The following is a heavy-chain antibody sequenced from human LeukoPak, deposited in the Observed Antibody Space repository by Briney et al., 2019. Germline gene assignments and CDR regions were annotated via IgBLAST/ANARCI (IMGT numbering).Heavy chain of an antibody. J-gene: IGHJ6*02. CDR3: AAFSSGYLRRSRVRGMDV. D-gene: IGHD3-22*01. CDR2: FDPEDGET. CDR1: GYTLTELS. Sequence: ASVKVSCKVSGYTLTELSMHWVRQAPGKGLEWMGGFDPEDGETIYAQKFQGRVTMTEDTSTDTAYMELSSLRSEDTAVYYCAAFSSGYLRRSRVRGMDVWGQGTTVTVSS. V-gene: IGHV1-24*01.